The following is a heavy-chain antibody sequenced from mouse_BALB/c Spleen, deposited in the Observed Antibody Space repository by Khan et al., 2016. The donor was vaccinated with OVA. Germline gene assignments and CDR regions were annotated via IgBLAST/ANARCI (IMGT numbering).Heavy chain of an antibody. CDR1: GYTFTDYA. Sequence: QVQLQQPGAELVRPGVSVKISCKGSGYTFTDYAMHWVKQSHAKSLEWIGVISTHYGDASYNQKFKGKATMTVDKSSSTAYVALTRLSCRDSAIYCGARGSGGYRFAYWGQGTLVTVSA. D-gene: IGHD1-3*01. J-gene: IGHJ3*01. CDR3: ARGSGGYRFAY. V-gene: IGHV1S137*01. CDR2: ISTHYGDA.